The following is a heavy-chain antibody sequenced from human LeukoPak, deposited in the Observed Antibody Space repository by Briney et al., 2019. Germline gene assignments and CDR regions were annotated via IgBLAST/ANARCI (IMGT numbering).Heavy chain of an antibody. CDR3: ARTYCGEDCSICYFDD. CDR1: GYILSRYN. D-gene: IGHD2-21*02. V-gene: IGHV1-46*01. J-gene: IGHJ4*02. CDR2: INPIGGDP. Sequence: GAPVKVSCKASGYILSRYNMHCVRQAPGHGLECLGEINPIGGDPKYAQKFQGRVTLPRDKSTSTVHMELSSLTSDDTALYYCARTYCGEDCSICYFDDWCREGWSATPQ.